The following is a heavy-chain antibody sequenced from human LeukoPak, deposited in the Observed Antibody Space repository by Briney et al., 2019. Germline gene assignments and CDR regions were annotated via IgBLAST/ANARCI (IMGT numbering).Heavy chain of an antibody. D-gene: IGHD6-19*01. CDR3: AKDRSSGWPEYFQH. V-gene: IGHV3-30*18. Sequence: GGSLRLSCAASGFTFSSYGMHWVRQAPGKGLEWVAVISYDGSNKYYADSVKGRFTISRDNSKNTLYQQMNSLRAEDTAVYYCAKDRSSGWPEYFQHWGQGTMVTVSS. CDR1: GFTFSSYG. J-gene: IGHJ1*01. CDR2: ISYDGSNK.